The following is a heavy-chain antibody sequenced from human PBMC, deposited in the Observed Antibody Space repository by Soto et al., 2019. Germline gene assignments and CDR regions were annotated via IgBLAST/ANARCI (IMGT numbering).Heavy chain of an antibody. CDR3: ARREGVVVPEGFDP. D-gene: IGHD2-2*01. V-gene: IGHV4-39*01. J-gene: IGHJ5*02. Sequence: SETLSLTCTVSGGSISSSSYYWGWIRQPPGKGLEWIGSIYYSGSTYYNPSLKSRVTISVDTSKNQFSLKLSSVTAADTAVYYCARREGVVVPEGFDPWGQGTLVTVSS. CDR1: GGSISSSSYY. CDR2: IYYSGST.